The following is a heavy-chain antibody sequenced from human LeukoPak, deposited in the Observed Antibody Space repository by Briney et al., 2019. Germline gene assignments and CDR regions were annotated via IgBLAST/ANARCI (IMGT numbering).Heavy chain of an antibody. CDR1: GFTFSDWS. V-gene: IGHV3-33*06. CDR3: AKGGPSDY. Sequence: GGSLRLSGEGSGFTFSDWSMNWVRPAPGKGPEWVAVLWYDGSNKYYGDSVKGRFTISRDNSKKTLYLQMNSLRAEDTVVYYCAKGGPSDYWGQGTLVTVSS. CDR2: LWYDGSNK. J-gene: IGHJ4*02.